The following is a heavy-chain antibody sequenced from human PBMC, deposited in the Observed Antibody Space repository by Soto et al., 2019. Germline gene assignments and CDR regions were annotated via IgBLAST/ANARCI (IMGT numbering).Heavy chain of an antibody. CDR1: GYTLTSYY. CDR3: AGSFGYYNPFDY. V-gene: IGHV1-46*01. J-gene: IGHJ4*02. Sequence: QVQLVQSGAEVKKPGASVKVSCKASGYTLTSYYMHWVRQAPGQGLEWMGIINASGGGTSYAQKFQGRVTMTRDTSTSTVYVELSSLRSEDTAVYYCAGSFGYYNPFDYWGQGTLVTVSS. D-gene: IGHD1-26*01. CDR2: INASGGGT.